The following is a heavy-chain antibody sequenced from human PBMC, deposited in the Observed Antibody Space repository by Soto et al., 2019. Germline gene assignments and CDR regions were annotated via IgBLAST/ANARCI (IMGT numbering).Heavy chain of an antibody. J-gene: IGHJ3*02. CDR3: AAPQVKVDCSGGSCHDAFDI. CDR1: GYSFTIYW. D-gene: IGHD2-15*01. V-gene: IGHV5-10-1*01. CDR2: IDPSDSYT. Sequence: GESLKISCKGSGYSFTIYWISWVRQMPGKGLEWMGRIDPSDSYTNYSPSFQGHVTISADKSISTAYLQWSSLKASDTAMYYCAAPQVKVDCSGGSCHDAFDIWGQGTMVTVSS.